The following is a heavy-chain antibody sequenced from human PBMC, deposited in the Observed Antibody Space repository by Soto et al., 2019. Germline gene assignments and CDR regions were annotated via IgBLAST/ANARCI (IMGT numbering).Heavy chain of an antibody. CDR3: ARAQMATTVDY. CDR1: GGSISSGDYY. V-gene: IGHV4-30-4*01. D-gene: IGHD5-12*01. CDR2: IYYSGST. J-gene: IGHJ4*02. Sequence: SETLSLTCTVSGGSISSGDYYWSWIRQPPGKGLEWIGYIYYSGSTYYNPSLKSRVTISVDTSKNQFSLKLSSVTAADTAVYYCARAQMATTVDYWGQGTLVTVSS.